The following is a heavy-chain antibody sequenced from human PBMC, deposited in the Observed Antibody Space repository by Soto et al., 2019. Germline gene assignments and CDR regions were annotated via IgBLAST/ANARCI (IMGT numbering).Heavy chain of an antibody. D-gene: IGHD3-10*01. V-gene: IGHV3-48*03. CDR3: ARFDGASRGY. CDR1: GFTFSNYE. Sequence: PGGSLRLSCAVSGFTFSNYEMNWVRQAPGKGLEWISYISTSGTTIYYADSVKGRFTISRDNAKSSLYLQMNSLRVEDTAVYYCARFDGASRGYWGQGTLVTVSS. J-gene: IGHJ4*02. CDR2: ISTSGTTI.